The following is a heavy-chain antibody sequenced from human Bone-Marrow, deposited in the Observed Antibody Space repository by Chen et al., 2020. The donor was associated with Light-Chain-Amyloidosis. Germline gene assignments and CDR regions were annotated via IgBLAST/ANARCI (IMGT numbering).Heavy chain of an antibody. D-gene: IGHD3-16*01. Sequence: EVQLVESGGGLVQPGGSLRLSCADSGFIVSNNYMNWVRQAPGKGLEWVSVFYSGGRKYYEDSVKGRFTISRNNSKNTLYLKRNSLRAEDTAVYYGVRGGDWGQGTLVTVSS. CDR1: GFIVSNNY. CDR3: VRGGD. J-gene: IGHJ4*02. V-gene: IGHV3-53*04. CDR2: FYSGGRK.